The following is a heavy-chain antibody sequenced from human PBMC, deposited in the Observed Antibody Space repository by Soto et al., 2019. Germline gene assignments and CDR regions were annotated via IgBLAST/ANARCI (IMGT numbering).Heavy chain of an antibody. J-gene: IGHJ6*02. CDR3: ARVLTGTGGQQLVFNYYYYYGMDV. Sequence: SQTLSLTCAISGDSVSSNSAAWNWIRQSPSRGLEWLGRTYYRSKWYNDYAVSVKSRITINPDTSKNQFSLQLNSVTPEDTAVYYCARVLTGTGGQQLVFNYYYYYGMDVWGQGTTVTVSS. V-gene: IGHV6-1*01. CDR1: GDSVSSNSAA. D-gene: IGHD6-13*01. CDR2: TYYRSKWYN.